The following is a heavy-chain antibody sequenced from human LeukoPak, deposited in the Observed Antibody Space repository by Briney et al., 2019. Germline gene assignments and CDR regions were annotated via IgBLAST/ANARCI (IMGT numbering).Heavy chain of an antibody. CDR2: IKSKTDGGTT. V-gene: IGHV3-15*01. D-gene: IGHD6-13*01. CDR3: TTSAYSSSWYRGGKFDY. CDR1: GFTFSNAW. J-gene: IGHJ4*02. Sequence: GGSLRLSCAASGFTFSNAWMSWVRQAQAKGLEWVGSIKSKTDGGTTDYAAPVKGRFTISRDDSKNTLYLQMNSLKTEDTAVYYCTTSAYSSSWYRGGKFDYWGQGTLVTASS.